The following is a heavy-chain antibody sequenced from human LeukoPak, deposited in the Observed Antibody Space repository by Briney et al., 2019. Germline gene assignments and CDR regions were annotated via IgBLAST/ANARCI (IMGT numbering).Heavy chain of an antibody. CDR1: GYTFTGYY. D-gene: IGHD3-3*01. CDR2: INPNSGGT. J-gene: IGHJ4*02. Sequence: AASVKVSCKASGYTFTGYYMRWVRQAPGQGLEWMGWINPNSGGTNYAQKFQGRVTMTRDTSISTAYMELSRLRSDDTAVYYCARGLLGFWSGYSYWGQGTLVTVSS. CDR3: ARGLLGFWSGYSY. V-gene: IGHV1-2*02.